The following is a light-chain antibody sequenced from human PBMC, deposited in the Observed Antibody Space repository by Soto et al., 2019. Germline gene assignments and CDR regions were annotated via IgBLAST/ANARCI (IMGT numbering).Light chain of an antibody. J-gene: IGKJ1*01. CDR3: QHYGGSSWT. Sequence: EIVLTQSPGTLSLSPVEIATLSCRASQSVSSSYLAWYQQKPGQAPRLLIYGASSRATGIPDRFSGSGSGTDFTLTISRLEPEDFAVYYCQHYGGSSWTFGQGTKVDIK. CDR1: QSVSSSY. CDR2: GAS. V-gene: IGKV3-20*01.